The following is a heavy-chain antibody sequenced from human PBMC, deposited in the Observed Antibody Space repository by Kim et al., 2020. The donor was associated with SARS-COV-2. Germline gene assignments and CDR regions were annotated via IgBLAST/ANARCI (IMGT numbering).Heavy chain of an antibody. D-gene: IGHD4-17*01. CDR1: GYSFTSYW. Sequence: GESLKISCKGSGYSFTSYWISWVRQMPGKGLEWMGRIDPSDSYTNYSPSFQGHVTISADKSISTAYLQWSSLKASDTAMYYCATQDYGDEGWFDPWGQGTLVTVSS. V-gene: IGHV5-10-1*01. CDR2: IDPSDSYT. J-gene: IGHJ5*02. CDR3: ATQDYGDEGWFDP.